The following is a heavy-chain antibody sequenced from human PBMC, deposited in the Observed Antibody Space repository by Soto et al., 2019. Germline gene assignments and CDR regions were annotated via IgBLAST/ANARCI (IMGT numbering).Heavy chain of an antibody. CDR3: ARALRGCSSTSCHATKFDP. D-gene: IGHD2-2*01. V-gene: IGHV1-2*04. J-gene: IGHJ5*02. CDR1: GYTFTGYY. CDR2: INPNSGGT. Sequence: VKVSCKASGYTFTGYYMHWVRQAPGQGLEWMGWINPNSGGTNYAQKFQGWVTMTRDTSISTAYMELSRLRSDDTAVYYCARALRGCSSTSCHATKFDPWGQGTLVTVSS.